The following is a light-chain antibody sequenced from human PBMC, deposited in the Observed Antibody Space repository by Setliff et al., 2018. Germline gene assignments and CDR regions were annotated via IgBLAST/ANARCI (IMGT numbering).Light chain of an antibody. V-gene: IGLV2-14*03. CDR2: DVS. CDR1: SSDINDYNY. J-gene: IGLJ3*02. Sequence: QSALTQPASVSGSPGQSITISCTGTSSDINDYNYVSWYQQHPGKAPRVMIYDVSNRPSGVSNRFSGSKSGNMASLTISGLPAEDEADYYCSSYTSSSTWVFGGGTKVTVL. CDR3: SSYTSSSTWV.